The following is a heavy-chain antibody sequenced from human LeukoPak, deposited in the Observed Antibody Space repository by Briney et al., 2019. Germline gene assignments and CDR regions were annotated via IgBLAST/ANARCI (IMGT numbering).Heavy chain of an antibody. CDR3: ATGLRSYSLDYYYMDV. Sequence: ASVKVSCKASGYTFTSYGISWVRQAPGQGLEWMGWISAYNGNTNYAQKLQGRVTMTTDTSTSTAYMELRSLRSDDTAVYYCATGLRSYSLDYYYMDVWGKGTTVTVSS. J-gene: IGHJ6*03. CDR2: ISAYNGNT. CDR1: GYTFTSYG. V-gene: IGHV1-18*01. D-gene: IGHD3-3*01.